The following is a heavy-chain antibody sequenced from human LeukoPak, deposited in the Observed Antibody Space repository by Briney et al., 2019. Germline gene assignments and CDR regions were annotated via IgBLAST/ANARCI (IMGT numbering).Heavy chain of an antibody. J-gene: IGHJ4*02. D-gene: IGHD3-10*01. CDR1: GFTFSSYA. CDR3: AKGVGYGSGSYLDY. V-gene: IGHV3-23*01. CDR2: ISGSGGST. Sequence: GGSLRLSCAASGFTFSSYAMSWVRQAPGKGLEWVSAISGSGGSTYYADSVKGRFTISRDNSKNTLYLQTNSLRAEDTAVYYCAKGVGYGSGSYLDYWGQGTLVTVSS.